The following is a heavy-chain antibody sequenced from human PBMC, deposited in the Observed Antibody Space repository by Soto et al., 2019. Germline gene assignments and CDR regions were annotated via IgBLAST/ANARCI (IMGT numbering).Heavy chain of an antibody. J-gene: IGHJ5*02. CDR1: GWSFSGYY. V-gene: IGHV4-34*01. CDR3: ARGYKYDFWSGYSPGRWFDP. Sequence: QVQLQQWGAGLLKTSETLSLTCAVYGWSFSGYYWRWIRQPPGKGLEWSGETNHSGSTNYNPSLRSRVTISADRSKDQFSLKLGSVTAADTAVYYCARGYKYDFWSGYSPGRWFDPWGQGTLVTVSS. CDR2: TNHSGST. D-gene: IGHD3-3*01.